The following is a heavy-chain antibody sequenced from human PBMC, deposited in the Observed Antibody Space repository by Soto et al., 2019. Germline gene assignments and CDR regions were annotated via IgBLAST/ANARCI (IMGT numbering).Heavy chain of an antibody. J-gene: IGHJ6*04. CDR3: ARDMAGMVRGIGVDV. V-gene: IGHV3-48*01. CDR1: GFTFSRHS. Sequence: GGSLRLSCAASGFTFSRHSMNWVRQAPGKGLDWVSHISSSTTAIYYADSVKGRFTISRDNAKNSLYLQMDSLRAEDTAVYYCARDMAGMVRGIGVDVWGKGTTVTVSS. D-gene: IGHD3-10*01. CDR2: ISSSTTAI.